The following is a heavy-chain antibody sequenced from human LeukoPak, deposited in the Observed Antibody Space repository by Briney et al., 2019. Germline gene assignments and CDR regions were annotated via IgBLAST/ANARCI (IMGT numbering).Heavy chain of an antibody. CDR1: GFTFSSYG. CDR2: IRYDGSNK. D-gene: IGHD5-18*01. J-gene: IGHJ6*04. Sequence: GGSLRLSCAASGFTFSSYGMHWVRQAPGKGLEWVAFIRYDGSNKYYADSVKGRLTISRDNSKNTLYLQMNSLRAEDTAVYYCARDNAAMVPLDVWGKGTTVTVSS. CDR3: ARDNAAMVPLDV. V-gene: IGHV3-30*02.